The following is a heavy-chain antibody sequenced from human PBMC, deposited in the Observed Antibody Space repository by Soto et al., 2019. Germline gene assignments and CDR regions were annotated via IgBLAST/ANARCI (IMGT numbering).Heavy chain of an antibody. CDR1: GFTFSSYA. D-gene: IGHD2-15*01. CDR3: AKDNEYCSGGSCYDMAAYYFDY. J-gene: IGHJ4*02. CDR2: ISYDGSNK. V-gene: IGHV3-30-3*01. Sequence: PGGSLRLSCAASGFTFSSYAMHWVRQAPGKGLEWVAVISYDGSNKYYADSVKGRFTISRDNSKNTLYLQMNSLRAEDTAVYYCAKDNEYCSGGSCYDMAAYYFDYWGQGTMVTVSS.